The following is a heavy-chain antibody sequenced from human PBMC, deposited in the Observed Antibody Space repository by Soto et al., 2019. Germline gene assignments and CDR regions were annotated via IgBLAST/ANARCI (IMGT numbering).Heavy chain of an antibody. D-gene: IGHD1-26*01. V-gene: IGHV4-59*08. CDR2: IYYSGST. Sequence: PSETLSLTCTVSGGSISSYYWSWIRQPPGKGLEWIGCIYYSGSTNYNPSLKSRVTISVDTSKNQFSLKLSSVTAADTAVYYCARRYGSAIDYWGQGTLVTVS. J-gene: IGHJ4*02. CDR3: ARRYGSAIDY. CDR1: GGSISSYY.